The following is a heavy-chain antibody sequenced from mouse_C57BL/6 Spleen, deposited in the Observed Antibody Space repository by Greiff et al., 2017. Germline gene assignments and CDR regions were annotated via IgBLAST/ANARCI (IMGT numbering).Heavy chain of an antibody. CDR1: GFTFSSYA. D-gene: IGHD2-4*01. V-gene: IGHV5-4*01. CDR3: ARDGDYDGYFDY. J-gene: IGHJ2*01. Sequence: EVNVVESGGGLVKPGGSLKLSCAASGFTFSSYAMSWVRQTPEKRLEWVATISDGGSYTYYPDNVKGRFTISRDNAKNNLYLQMSHLKSEDTAMYYCARDGDYDGYFDYWGQGTTLTVSS. CDR2: ISDGGSYT.